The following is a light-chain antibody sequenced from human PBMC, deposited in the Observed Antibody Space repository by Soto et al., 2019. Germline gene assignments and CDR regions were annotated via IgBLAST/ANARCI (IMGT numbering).Light chain of an antibody. CDR1: QSISSW. J-gene: IGKJ2*01. Sequence: DIQMTQSPSTLSASVGDRVTITCRASQSISSWLAWYQQKPGKAPKLLIYDASSLESGVPSRFSGSGSGTEFPLTISSLQPDDFATYYCQQYNSYSPEYTFGQGTKLEIK. CDR2: DAS. V-gene: IGKV1-5*01. CDR3: QQYNSYSPEYT.